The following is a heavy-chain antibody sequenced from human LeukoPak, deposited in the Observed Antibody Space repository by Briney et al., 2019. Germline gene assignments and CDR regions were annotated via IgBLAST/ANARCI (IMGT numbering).Heavy chain of an antibody. V-gene: IGHV1-18*01. Sequence: GAAVKVSCKASGYTFTSYGISWVGQAPGQGLEWMGWISAYNGNTNYAQKLQGRVTMTTDPSTSTAYMELRSLRSEDTAVYYCASGTLRYFDYWGQGTLVTVSS. J-gene: IGHJ4*02. CDR2: ISAYNGNT. CDR1: GYTFTSYG. CDR3: ASGTLRYFDY.